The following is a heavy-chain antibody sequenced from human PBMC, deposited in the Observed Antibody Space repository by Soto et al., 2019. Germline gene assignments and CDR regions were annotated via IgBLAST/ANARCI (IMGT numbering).Heavy chain of an antibody. CDR3: ARLRSTSCDTCSAAFDY. J-gene: IGHJ4*02. Sequence: EVQLVESGGGLVKPGGSLRLSCAASGFTFSSYSMNWVRQAPGKGLEWVSSISSSSSYIYYADSVKGRVTISRDNAKNSLYLQMNSLRAEDTAVYYCARLRSTSCDTCSAAFDYWGQGTLVTVSS. V-gene: IGHV3-21*01. CDR1: GFTFSSYS. D-gene: IGHD2-2*02. CDR2: ISSSSSYI.